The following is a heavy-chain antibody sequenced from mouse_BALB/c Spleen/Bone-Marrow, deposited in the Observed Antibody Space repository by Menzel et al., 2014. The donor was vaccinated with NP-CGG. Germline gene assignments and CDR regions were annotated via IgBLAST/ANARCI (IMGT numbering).Heavy chain of an antibody. CDR2: INPSDGRT. D-gene: IGHD3-2*01. V-gene: IGHV1S81*02. CDR1: GYTFTTYW. J-gene: IGHJ2*01. Sequence: QVQLQQSGAELVRPGASVKLSCKASGYTFTTYWMHWVKQRPGQGLEWIGEINPSDGRTNYSEKFKSKATLTVDKSSNTAYMQLSGLTSEDSAVYYCARRDSSGYLFDYWGQGTTLTVSS. CDR3: ARRDSSGYLFDY.